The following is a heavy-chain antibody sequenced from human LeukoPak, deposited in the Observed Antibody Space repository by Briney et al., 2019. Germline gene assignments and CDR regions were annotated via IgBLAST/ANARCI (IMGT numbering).Heavy chain of an antibody. D-gene: IGHD4-17*01. CDR1: GGSISTYY. J-gene: IGHJ4*02. CDR2: IYYSGST. CDR3: ARRRDYGDHQVDY. Sequence: SETLSLTCTVSGGSISTYYGNWIRQAPGKGLEWIGYIYYSGSTNYNPSLKSRVTISVDTSKNQFSLKLNSVTAADTAVYYCARRRDYGDHQVDYWGQGTLVTVSS. V-gene: IGHV4-59*08.